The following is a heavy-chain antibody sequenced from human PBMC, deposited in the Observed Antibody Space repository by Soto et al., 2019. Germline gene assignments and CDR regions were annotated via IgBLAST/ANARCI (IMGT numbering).Heavy chain of an antibody. J-gene: IGHJ5*02. V-gene: IGHV4-59*01. CDR2: IFYSGST. CDR1: GGSISGYY. Sequence: SETLSLTCTVSGGSISGYYWSWIRQPPGKGLEWIGYIFYSGSTTYNPSLKSRTTISVDTSGNQFSLKLSSVTAADTAVYYCARVPRYCSGGSCWGNYFDPWGQGTLVTVSS. D-gene: IGHD2-15*01. CDR3: ARVPRYCSGGSCWGNYFDP.